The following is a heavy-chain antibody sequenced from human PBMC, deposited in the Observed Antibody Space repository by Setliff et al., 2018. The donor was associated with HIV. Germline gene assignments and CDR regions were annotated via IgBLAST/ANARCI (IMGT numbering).Heavy chain of an antibody. V-gene: IGHV4-39*02. CDR2: LYNSEIT. J-gene: IGHJ6*03. D-gene: IGHD4-4*01. Sequence: SETLSLTCSVSGDSVSSTDCLWGWVRQPPGMGLQWIVTLYNSEITNYNPSFKNRVTMSVDKSRNHFSLRLSSVTAADTAVYYCARLDYSNYYSYYIDVWGEGTMVTVSS. CDR1: GDSVSSTDCL. CDR3: ARLDYSNYYSYYIDV.